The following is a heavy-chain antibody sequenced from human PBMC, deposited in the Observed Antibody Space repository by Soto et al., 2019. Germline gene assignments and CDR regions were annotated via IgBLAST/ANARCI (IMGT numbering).Heavy chain of an antibody. CDR2: IIPIFGTA. D-gene: IGHD3-10*01. J-gene: IGHJ6*02. V-gene: IGHV1-69*13. CDR3: ARVRHYYGSGSPYGMDV. Sequence: GASMKVSCKASGGTFSSYAISWVRQAPGQGLEWMGGIIPIFGTANYAQKFQGRVTITADESTSTAYMELSSLRSEDTAVYYCARVRHYYGSGSPYGMDVWGQGTTVTVSS. CDR1: GGTFSSYA.